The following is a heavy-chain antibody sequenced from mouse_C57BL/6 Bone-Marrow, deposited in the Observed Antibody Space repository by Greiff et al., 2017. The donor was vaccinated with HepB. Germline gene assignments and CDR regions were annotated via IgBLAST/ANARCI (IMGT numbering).Heavy chain of an antibody. Sequence: EVKLQESGPGLAKPSQTLSLTCSVTGYSITSDYWNWIRKFPGNKLEYMGYISYSGSTYYNPSLKSRISITRDTSKNQYYLQFNSVTTEDTATYYCARKSITTVWYFDVWGTGTTVTVSS. CDR2: ISYSGST. J-gene: IGHJ1*03. CDR3: ARKSITTVWYFDV. D-gene: IGHD1-1*01. CDR1: GYSITSDY. V-gene: IGHV3-8*01.